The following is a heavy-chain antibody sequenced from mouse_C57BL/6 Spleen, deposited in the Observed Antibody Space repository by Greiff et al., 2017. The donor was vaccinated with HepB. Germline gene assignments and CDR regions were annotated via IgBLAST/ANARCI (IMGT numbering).Heavy chain of an antibody. CDR2: IYPGSGST. CDR1: GYTFTSYW. CDR3: SLITTVQIMDY. D-gene: IGHD1-1*01. Sequence: QVQLQQPGAELVKPGASVKMSCKASGYTFTSYWITWVKQRPGQGLEWIGDIYPGSGSTNYNEKFKSKATLTADKSSSTAYMELRSLTSEDSAVYFCSLITTVQIMDYWGQGTSVTVSS. V-gene: IGHV1-55*01. J-gene: IGHJ4*01.